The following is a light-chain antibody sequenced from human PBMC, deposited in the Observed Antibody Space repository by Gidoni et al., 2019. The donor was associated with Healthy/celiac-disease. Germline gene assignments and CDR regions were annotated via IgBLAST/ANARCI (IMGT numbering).Light chain of an antibody. CDR1: QSVSSSY. J-gene: IGKJ1*01. CDR3: QQYGSSPRT. CDR2: GAS. Sequence: DIVLTQSPGTLSLSPGERATLSCRASQSVSSSYLAWYQQKHCQAPRLLIYGASSRATGIPDRFSGSGSVTDFTLTISRLEPEDFAVYYCQQYGSSPRTFGQGTKVEIK. V-gene: IGKV3-20*01.